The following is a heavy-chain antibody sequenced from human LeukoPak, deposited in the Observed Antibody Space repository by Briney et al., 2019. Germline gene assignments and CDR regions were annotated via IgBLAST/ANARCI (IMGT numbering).Heavy chain of an antibody. Sequence: ASVKVSCKVSGYTLTELSMHWVRQAPGKGLEWMGGFDPEDGETIYAQKFQGRVTMTEDASTDTAYMELSSLRSEDTAVYYCATLGAAEGWYFDLWGRGTLVTVSS. J-gene: IGHJ2*01. D-gene: IGHD4/OR15-4a*01. CDR3: ATLGAAEGWYFDL. V-gene: IGHV1-24*01. CDR1: GYTLTELS. CDR2: FDPEDGET.